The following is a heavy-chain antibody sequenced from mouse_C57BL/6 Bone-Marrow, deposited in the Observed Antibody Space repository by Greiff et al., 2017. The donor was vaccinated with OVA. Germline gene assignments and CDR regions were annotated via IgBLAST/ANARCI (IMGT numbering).Heavy chain of an antibody. V-gene: IGHV1-54*01. Sequence: QVQLQQPGAELVRPGTSVKLSCKASGYAFTNYLIEWVKQRPGQGLEWIGVINPGSGGTNYNEKFKGKATLTADKSSSTAYMQLSSLTSEDSAVYFCARWGLLGLDYWGQGTTLTVSS. CDR2: INPGSGGT. D-gene: IGHD4-1*01. J-gene: IGHJ2*01. CDR3: ARWGLLGLDY. CDR1: GYAFTNYL.